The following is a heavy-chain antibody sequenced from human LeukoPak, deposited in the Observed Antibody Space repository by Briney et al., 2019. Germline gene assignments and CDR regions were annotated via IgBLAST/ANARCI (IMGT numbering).Heavy chain of an antibody. Sequence: PGGSLRLSCAASGNYWMHWFRQAPGKGLVWVSHINSDGSWTSYADSVKGRFTISKDNAKNTVYLLMNNLRAEDTAVYYCVSFYETYWGRGTLVTVSS. CDR1: GNYW. CDR2: INSDGSWT. CDR3: VSFYETY. J-gene: IGHJ4*02. V-gene: IGHV3-74*01. D-gene: IGHD2-2*01.